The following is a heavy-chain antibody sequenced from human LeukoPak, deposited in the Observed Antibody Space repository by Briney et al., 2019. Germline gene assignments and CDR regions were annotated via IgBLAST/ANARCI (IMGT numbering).Heavy chain of an antibody. D-gene: IGHD5-18*01. Sequence: GGSLRLSCGASGFTFSSYWMHWVRQAPGKGLVWVSRIKSDGSTTTYADSVKGRFTISRDNAKNTLYLQMNSLRAEDTAVYYCARVVDTHFDYWGQGTLVTVSS. V-gene: IGHV3-74*01. CDR3: ARVVDTHFDY. CDR2: IKSDGSTT. CDR1: GFTFSSYW. J-gene: IGHJ4*02.